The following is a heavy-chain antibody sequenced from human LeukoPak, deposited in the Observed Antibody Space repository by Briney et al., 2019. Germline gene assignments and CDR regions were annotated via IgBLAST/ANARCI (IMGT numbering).Heavy chain of an antibody. Sequence: GESLKISCQGSGYNFTNYWIAWVRQMPGKGLEWMGRIDPRDSYTIYSPSLQGHVTISADKSTSTAYLQWSSLKASDTAMYYCARWHSSTVFDYWGQGTLVTVSS. D-gene: IGHD6-13*01. CDR2: IDPRDSYT. CDR1: GYNFTNYW. V-gene: IGHV5-10-1*01. CDR3: ARWHSSTVFDY. J-gene: IGHJ4*02.